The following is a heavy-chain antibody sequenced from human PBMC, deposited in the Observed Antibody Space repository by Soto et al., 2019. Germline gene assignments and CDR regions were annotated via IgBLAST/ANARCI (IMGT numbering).Heavy chain of an antibody. J-gene: IGHJ4*02. D-gene: IGHD5-18*01. V-gene: IGHV4-31*02. CDR3: ARGDMAAMAQTQA. CDR1: SCSISSGYYY. Sequence: TLSLTRTVSSCSISSGYYYWSWIRQHPGKGLEWIGYIYYSGSTYYNPSLKSRVTISVDTSKNQFSLKLSSVTAADTAVYYCARGDMAAMAQTQAWGQGTLVTVSS. CDR2: IYYSGST.